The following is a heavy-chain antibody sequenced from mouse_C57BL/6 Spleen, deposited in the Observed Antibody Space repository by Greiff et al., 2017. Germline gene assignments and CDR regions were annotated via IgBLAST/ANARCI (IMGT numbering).Heavy chain of an antibody. Sequence: QVQLQQPGAELVMPGASVKLSCKASGYTFTSYWMHWVKQRPGQGLEWIGEIDPSDSYTNYNQKFKGKSTLTVDKSSSTAYMQLSSLTSEDSAVYYCARDYVNYAMDYWGQGTSVTVSS. CDR1: GYTFTSYW. J-gene: IGHJ4*01. V-gene: IGHV1-69*01. CDR2: IDPSDSYT. D-gene: IGHD1-1*01. CDR3: ARDYVNYAMDY.